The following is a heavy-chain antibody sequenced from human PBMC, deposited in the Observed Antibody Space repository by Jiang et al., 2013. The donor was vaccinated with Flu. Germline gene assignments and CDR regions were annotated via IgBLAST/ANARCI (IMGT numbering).Heavy chain of an antibody. Sequence: LLKPSETLSLTCAVYGGSFSGYYWSWIRQPPGKGLEWIGEINHSGSTNYNPSLKSRVTISVDTSKNQFSLKLSSVTAADTAVYYCARRLGVWGSSRGGAFDIWGQGTMVTVSS. CDR3: ARRLGVWGSSRGGAFDI. V-gene: IGHV4-34*01. CDR1: GGSFSGYY. CDR2: INHSGST. D-gene: IGHD3-16*01. J-gene: IGHJ3*02.